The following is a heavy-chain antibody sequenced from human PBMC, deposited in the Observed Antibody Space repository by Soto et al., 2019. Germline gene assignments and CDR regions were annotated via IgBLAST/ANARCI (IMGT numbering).Heavy chain of an antibody. CDR2: IYYDDDK. V-gene: IGHV2-5*02. CDR3: AHSEVVGATFSY. CDR1: GFSLSTSGVG. J-gene: IGHJ4*02. Sequence: GSCPTLVNPTQTLTLTCPFSGFSLSTSGVGVGWIRQPPGKALEWLALIYYDDDKRYSPSLKGRLTITKDTSRNQVVLTLTNMDPVDTATYYCAHSEVVGATFSYWGQGTLVTVSS. D-gene: IGHD1-26*01.